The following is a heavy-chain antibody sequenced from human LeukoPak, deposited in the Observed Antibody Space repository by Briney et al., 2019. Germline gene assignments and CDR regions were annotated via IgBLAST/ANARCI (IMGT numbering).Heavy chain of an antibody. CDR2: INPNSGGT. V-gene: IGHV1-2*02. CDR3: ARVFSTSNMVY. J-gene: IGHJ4*02. CDR1: GYTFTGDY. D-gene: IGHD2-2*01. Sequence: GASVKVSFKSTGYTFTGDYMHCLRQAPGQGLEWMGWINPNSGGTNYAQKFQGRVTMTRDTSIRTAYMELSRLRSDDTAVYYCARVFSTSNMVYCGQRALVTVSS.